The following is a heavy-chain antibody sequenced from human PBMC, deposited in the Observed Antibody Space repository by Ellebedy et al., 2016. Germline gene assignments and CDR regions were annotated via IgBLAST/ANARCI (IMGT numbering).Heavy chain of an antibody. V-gene: IGHV1-46*01. CDR1: GYTLTELS. J-gene: IGHJ5*02. Sequence: ASVKVSCKVSGYTLTELSMHWVRQAPGQGLEWMGIINPSGGSTSYAQKFQGRVTMTRDTSTSTVYMELSSLRSEDTAVYYCARGTNRWFDPWGQGTLVTVSS. D-gene: IGHD1-7*01. CDR2: INPSGGST. CDR3: ARGTNRWFDP.